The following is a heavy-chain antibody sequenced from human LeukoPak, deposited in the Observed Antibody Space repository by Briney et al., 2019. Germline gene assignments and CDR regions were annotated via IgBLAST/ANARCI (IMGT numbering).Heavy chain of an antibody. D-gene: IGHD4-23*01. CDR2: ISSSGNTI. CDR1: GFTFSSYE. CDR3: AKDLVTVPTWYFDY. V-gene: IGHV3-48*03. J-gene: IGHJ4*02. Sequence: GGSLRLSCAASGFTFSSYEMNWVRQAPGKGLEWVSYISSSGNTIYYADSVKGRFTISRDNAKNSLYLQMNSLRAEDTAVYYCAKDLVTVPTWYFDYWGQGTLVTVSS.